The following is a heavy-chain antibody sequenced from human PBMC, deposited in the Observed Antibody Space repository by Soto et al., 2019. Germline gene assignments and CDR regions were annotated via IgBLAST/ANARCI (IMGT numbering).Heavy chain of an antibody. CDR2: IYSGGST. J-gene: IGHJ6*01. CDR3: ARDSYSSSWYGGYYYGMDV. V-gene: IGHV3-53*02. CDR1: GFTVSSNY. Sequence: EVQLVETGGGLIQPGGSLRLSCAASGFTVSSNYMSWVRQAPGKGLEWVSVIYSGGSTYYADSVKGRFTISRDNSKNTLYLQMNSLRAEDTAVYYCARDSYSSSWYGGYYYGMDVW. D-gene: IGHD6-13*01.